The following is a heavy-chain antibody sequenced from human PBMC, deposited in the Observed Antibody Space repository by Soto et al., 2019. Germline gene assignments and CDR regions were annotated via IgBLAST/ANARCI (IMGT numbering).Heavy chain of an antibody. D-gene: IGHD3-3*01. V-gene: IGHV3-7*01. CDR3: ARGSRGYDFWSGPRWGYYYGMDV. Sequence: GGSLRLSCAASGFTFSSYWMSWVRQAPGKGLEWVANIKQDGSEKYYVDSVKGRFTISRDNAKNSLYLQMNSLRAEDTAVYYCARGSRGYDFWSGPRWGYYYGMDVWGQGTTVTV. CDR1: GFTFSSYW. CDR2: IKQDGSEK. J-gene: IGHJ6*02.